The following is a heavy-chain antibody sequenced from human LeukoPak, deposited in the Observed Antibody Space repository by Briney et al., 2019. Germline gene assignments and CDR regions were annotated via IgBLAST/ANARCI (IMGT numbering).Heavy chain of an antibody. CDR3: ALGYSSGWYFDY. J-gene: IGHJ4*02. CDR1: GYTFTSYY. CDR2: INPSGGST. V-gene: IGHV1-46*03. Sequence: ASVRVSCKASGYTFTSYYMHWVRQAPGQGLEWMGIINPSGGSTSYAQKFQGRVTMTRDMSTSTVYMELSSLRSEDTAVYYCALGYSSGWYFDYWGQGTPVTVSS. D-gene: IGHD6-19*01.